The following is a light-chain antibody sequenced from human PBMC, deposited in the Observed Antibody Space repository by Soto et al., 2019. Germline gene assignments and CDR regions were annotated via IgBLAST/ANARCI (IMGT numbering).Light chain of an antibody. J-gene: IGKJ4*01. Sequence: EIVMTQSPVTLSVSPGERATLSCRASQSVSRNLAWYQQKPGQAPRLLIYGAFTRATGVPVRFRGSGSGTEFTLTISSLQSEDSAVYYCQQYNDWPSLTFGGGTKVETK. CDR3: QQYNDWPSLT. CDR1: QSVSRN. V-gene: IGKV3-15*01. CDR2: GAF.